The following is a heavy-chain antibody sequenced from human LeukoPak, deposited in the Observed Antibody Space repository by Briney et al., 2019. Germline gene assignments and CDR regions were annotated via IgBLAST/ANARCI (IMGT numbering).Heavy chain of an antibody. CDR1: GYTFTGYY. D-gene: IGHD5/OR15-5a*01. V-gene: IGHV1-2*02. J-gene: IGHJ4*02. Sequence: ASVKVSCKASGYTFTGYYMHWVRQAPGQGLEWMGWINPNSGGTNYAQKFQGRVTMTRDTSISTAYMELSSLRSDDTAVYYCATARDRNSVYSSLDYWGQGTLVTVFS. CDR2: INPNSGGT. CDR3: ATARDRNSVYSSLDY.